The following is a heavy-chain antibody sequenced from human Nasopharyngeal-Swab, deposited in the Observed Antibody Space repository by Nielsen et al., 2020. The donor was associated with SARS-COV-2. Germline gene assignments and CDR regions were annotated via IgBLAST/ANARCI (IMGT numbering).Heavy chain of an antibody. V-gene: IGHV3-43*02. CDR1: GFTFDDYA. D-gene: IGHD1-26*01. CDR3: AKDGGWVGATRPFDY. Sequence: GGSLRLSCAASGFTFDDYAMHWVRQAPGKGLEWVSLISGDGGSTYYADSVKGRFTISRDNSKNSLYLQMNSLRTEDTASYYCAKDGGWVGATRPFDYWGQGTLVTVSS. J-gene: IGHJ4*02. CDR2: ISGDGGST.